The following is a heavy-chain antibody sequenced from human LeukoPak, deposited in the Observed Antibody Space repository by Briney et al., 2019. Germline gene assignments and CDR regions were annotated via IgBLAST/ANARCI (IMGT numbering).Heavy chain of an antibody. CDR1: GYTFTSYG. Sequence: VKVSCKASGYTFTSYGFSWVRQAPGQGLEWMGWISSYNGNTKYAPRFQGRITMTTDTSTSTAYMELRSLRSDDTAVYYCARDREYYYDSSGYGGWDVWGKGTTVTVSS. CDR3: ARDREYYYDSSGYGGWDV. D-gene: IGHD3-22*01. V-gene: IGHV1-18*01. CDR2: ISSYNGNT. J-gene: IGHJ6*04.